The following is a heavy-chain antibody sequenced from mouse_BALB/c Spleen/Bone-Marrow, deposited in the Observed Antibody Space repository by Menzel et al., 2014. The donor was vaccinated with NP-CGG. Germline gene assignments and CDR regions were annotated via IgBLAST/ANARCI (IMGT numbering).Heavy chain of an antibody. CDR1: GYTFTTYT. V-gene: IGHV1-4*01. Sequence: VQLQQSGAELARPGASVKMSCKASGYTFTTYTMHWVKQRPGQGLEWIGYINLSSGYTNYNQKFKDKATLTADKSSSTAYMQLSSLTSGDSAVYFCAKRDIYYGYDGNAMDYWGRGTSVTVSS. CDR2: INLSSGYT. CDR3: AKRDIYYGYDGNAMDY. D-gene: IGHD2-2*01. J-gene: IGHJ4*01.